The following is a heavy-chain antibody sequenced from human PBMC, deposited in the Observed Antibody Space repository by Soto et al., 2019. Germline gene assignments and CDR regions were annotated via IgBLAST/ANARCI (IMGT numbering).Heavy chain of an antibody. V-gene: IGHV3-23*01. Sequence: GGSLRLSCAASGFTFSSYAMSWVRQAPGKGLEWVSAISGSGGSTYYADSVKGRFTISRDNSKNTLYLQMNSLRSEDTALYYCARGEFLSPHYYYYYMDVWGKGTTVTVSS. CDR1: GFTFSSYA. CDR2: ISGSGGST. D-gene: IGHD3-10*01. CDR3: ARGEFLSPHYYYYYMDV. J-gene: IGHJ6*03.